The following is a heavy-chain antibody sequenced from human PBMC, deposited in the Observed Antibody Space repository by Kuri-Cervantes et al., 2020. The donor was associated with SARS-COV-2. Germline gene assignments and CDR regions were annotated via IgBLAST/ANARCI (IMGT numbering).Heavy chain of an antibody. CDR2: IYYSGGT. CDR3: ARAGRSYYGSGSLTSDYGMDV. J-gene: IGHJ6*02. Sequence: SETLSLTCTVSGGSISSYYWSWIRQPPGKGLEWIGYIYYSGGTNYNPSLKSRVTVSVDTSKNQFSLKLSSVTAADTAVYYCARAGRSYYGSGSLTSDYGMDVWGQGTTVTVSS. CDR1: GGSISSYY. V-gene: IGHV4-59*12. D-gene: IGHD3-10*01.